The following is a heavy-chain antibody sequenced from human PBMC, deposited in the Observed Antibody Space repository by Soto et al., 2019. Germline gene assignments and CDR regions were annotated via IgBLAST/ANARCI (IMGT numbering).Heavy chain of an antibody. CDR2: IYHSGST. V-gene: IGHV4-30-2*01. D-gene: IGHD2-8*01. CDR1: GGSISSGGYS. CDR3: ARGHDANND. J-gene: IGHJ4*02. Sequence: QVQLQESGSGLVKPSQTLSLTCAVSGGSISSGGYSWSWIRQPPGQGLEWIGYIYHSGSTYYNPSPKSRVTISMDTSKNQFSLKRNSVTAADTAVYYCARGHDANNDWGQGTLVTVSS.